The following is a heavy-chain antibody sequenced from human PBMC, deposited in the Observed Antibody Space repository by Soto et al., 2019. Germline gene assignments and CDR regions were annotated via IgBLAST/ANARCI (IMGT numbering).Heavy chain of an antibody. J-gene: IGHJ4*02. CDR2: VTNKVNSYAT. Sequence: GGSLRLSCAASGFTFSDHYMDWVRQAPGKGLEWVGRVTNKVNSYATHYAASVRGRFTISRDNSKNTIFLHMDSLRAEETAVYYCAKDRNYPRDQFHYWGQGTLVT. CDR3: AKDRNYPRDQFHY. D-gene: IGHD1-7*01. V-gene: IGHV3-72*01. CDR1: GFTFSDHY.